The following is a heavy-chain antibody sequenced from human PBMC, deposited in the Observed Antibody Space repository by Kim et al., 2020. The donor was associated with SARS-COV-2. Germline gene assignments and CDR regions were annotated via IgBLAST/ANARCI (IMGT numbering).Heavy chain of an antibody. J-gene: IGHJ5*02. D-gene: IGHD3-16*01. V-gene: IGHV3-30-3*01. Sequence: GGSLRLSCAASGFTFSSYAMHWVRQAPGKGLEWVAVISYDGNNKYYVDSVKGRFTISRDNSKNTLYLQMNSLRAEDTAVYYWARDGGNWFDPWGQGTLVTVSS. CDR2: ISYDGNNK. CDR1: GFTFSSYA. CDR3: ARDGGNWFDP.